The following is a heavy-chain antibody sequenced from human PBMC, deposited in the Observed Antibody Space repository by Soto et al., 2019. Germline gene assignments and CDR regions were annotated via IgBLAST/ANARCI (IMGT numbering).Heavy chain of an antibody. CDR3: ATWAGLVTYRGFIGPLDD. V-gene: IGHV1-69*01. CDR1: GSSFSRRS. D-gene: IGHD2-21*02. Sequence: QVHLVQSGAEVKKPGSSVKVSCQASGSSFSRRSITWVRQAPGQGHEWMGGITPAFGTTNFAQKFQGRVTITADESTSTAYLELSSLRSEDTAVYYCATWAGLVTYRGFIGPLDDWGQGTLVTVSS. CDR2: ITPAFGTT. J-gene: IGHJ4*02.